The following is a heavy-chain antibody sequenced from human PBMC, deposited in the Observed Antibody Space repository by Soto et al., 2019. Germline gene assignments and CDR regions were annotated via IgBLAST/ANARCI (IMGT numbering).Heavy chain of an antibody. CDR3: ARDLLHYDFWSGYSAYFYYGMDV. V-gene: IGHV3-48*03. Sequence: PGGSLRLSCAASGFTFSSYEMNWVRQAPGQGLEWVSYISDSGGTVYYADSVKGRFTVSRDNAQNSVYLQMNSLRTEDTAVYYCARDLLHYDFWSGYSAYFYYGMDVLGPGTTVTVSS. CDR2: ISDSGGTV. J-gene: IGHJ6*02. D-gene: IGHD3-3*01. CDR1: GFTFSSYE.